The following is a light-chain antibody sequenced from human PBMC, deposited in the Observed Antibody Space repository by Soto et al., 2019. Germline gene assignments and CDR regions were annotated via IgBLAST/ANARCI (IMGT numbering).Light chain of an antibody. J-gene: IGLJ1*01. CDR3: SSYTSSSTYV. CDR1: SSDVGTYNY. Sequence: ALTQPASVSGSPGQSITISCTGTSSDVGTYNYVSWYQLHPGKAPKLMVYEVSNRPSGVSNRFSGSKSGNTASLTISGLQAEDEADYHCSSYTSSSTYVFGTGTKVT. V-gene: IGLV2-14*01. CDR2: EVS.